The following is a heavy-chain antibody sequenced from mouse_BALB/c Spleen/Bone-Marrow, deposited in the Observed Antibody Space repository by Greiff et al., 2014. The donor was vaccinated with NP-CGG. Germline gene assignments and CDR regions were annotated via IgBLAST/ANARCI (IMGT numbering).Heavy chain of an antibody. CDR3: ARERKPLEGAMDY. D-gene: IGHD2-10*02. V-gene: IGHV2-9*02. J-gene: IGHJ4*01. Sequence: VKLVESGPGLVAPSQSLSITCTVSGFSLTSYGVHWVRQPPGKGLEWLGVIWAGGSTNYNSALMSRLSISKNNSKSQVFLKMNRLQTDDTAMYYCARERKPLEGAMDYWGQGTSVTVSS. CDR2: IWAGGST. CDR1: GFSLTSYG.